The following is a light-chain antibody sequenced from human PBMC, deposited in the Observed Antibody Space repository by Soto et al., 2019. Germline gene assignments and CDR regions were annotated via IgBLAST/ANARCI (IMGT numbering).Light chain of an antibody. CDR1: SSDVDGYNY. CDR3: CSYAGSPYV. J-gene: IGLJ1*01. V-gene: IGLV2-11*01. CDR2: DVS. Sequence: QSALTQPRSVSGSPGQSVTISCTGTSSDVDGYNYVSWYQQHPGKAPKLMIYDVSKRPSGVPDRFSGSKSGNTASLTISGLQAEDEADYYCCSYAGSPYVFGTGTKLTVL.